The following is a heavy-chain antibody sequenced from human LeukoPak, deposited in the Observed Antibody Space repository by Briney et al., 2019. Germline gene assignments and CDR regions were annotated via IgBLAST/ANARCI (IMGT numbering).Heavy chain of an antibody. D-gene: IGHD5-18*01. CDR1: GFTFSSYW. CDR2: IKQDGSEK. V-gene: IGHV3-7*01. J-gene: IGHJ4*02. Sequence: GGSLRLSCAASGFTFSSYWMSWVRQAPGKGLEWVANIKQDGSEKYYVDSVKGRFTISRDNAKNSLYLQMNSLRAEDTAVYYCARDRVAVVGSYEYYFDYWGQGTLVTVSS. CDR3: ARDRVAVVGSYEYYFDY.